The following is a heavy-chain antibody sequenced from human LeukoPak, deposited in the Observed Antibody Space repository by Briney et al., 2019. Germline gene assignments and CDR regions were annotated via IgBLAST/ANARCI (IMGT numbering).Heavy chain of an antibody. CDR3: ARGQRALDI. CDR1: GASFSGYY. V-gene: IGHV4-34*01. Sequence: PSETLSLTCEVYGASFSGYYWSWTRQPPGKGLEWIGEINHSGFINYNPSLKSRLIISADTSKIQFSLKLTSVTAADTAVYYCARGQRALDIWGQGTMVTVSS. J-gene: IGHJ3*02. CDR2: INHSGFI.